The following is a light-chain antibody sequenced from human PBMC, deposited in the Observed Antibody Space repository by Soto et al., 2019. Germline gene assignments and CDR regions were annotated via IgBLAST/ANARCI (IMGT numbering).Light chain of an antibody. CDR1: QGIGND. CDR2: AAS. J-gene: IGKJ1*01. Sequence: AIPMTQSPASLSASLGDRVTITCRASQGIGNDLGWYQQKPGKAPKLLIYAASTLQSGVPSRFSGSGSGTDFTLTISSLQPDDFATYYCLQDYNYPWTFGQGTKVEIK. CDR3: LQDYNYPWT. V-gene: IGKV1-6*01.